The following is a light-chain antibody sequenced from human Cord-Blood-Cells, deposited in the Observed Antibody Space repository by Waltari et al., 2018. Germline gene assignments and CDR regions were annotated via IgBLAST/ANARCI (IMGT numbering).Light chain of an antibody. CDR2: KDS. Sequence: SYELTQPSSVSVSPGQTVRITCSGDVLAKKKYARWVQQKPGQAPGLGIYKDSERPSGIPERCSGSSSGTTVTLPISGAQVEDEADYYWYSAADNNLVFGGGTKLTVL. J-gene: IGLJ3*02. CDR1: VLAKKKY. CDR3: YSAADNNLV. V-gene: IGLV3-27*01.